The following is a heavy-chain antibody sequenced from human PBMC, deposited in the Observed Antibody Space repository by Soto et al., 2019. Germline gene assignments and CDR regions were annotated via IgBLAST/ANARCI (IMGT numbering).Heavy chain of an antibody. CDR2: INHSGST. CDR1: GGSFSGYY. J-gene: IGHJ5*02. D-gene: IGHD3-9*01. Sequence: SETLSLTCAVYGGSFSGYYWSWIRQPPGKGLEWIGEINHSGSTNYNPSLKSRVTISVDTSKNQFSLKLSSVTAADTAVYYCARAANVLGYRNGFDPWAQETL. V-gene: IGHV4-34*01. CDR3: ARAANVLGYRNGFDP.